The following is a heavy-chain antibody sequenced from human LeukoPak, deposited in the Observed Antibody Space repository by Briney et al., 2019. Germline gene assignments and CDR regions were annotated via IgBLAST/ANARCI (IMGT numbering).Heavy chain of an antibody. Sequence: GGSLRLSCAASGFTVSAYAMAWVRQAPGKGLEWVSTIYDDNTYYADSVKGRFAIPTDNSKNTLYLQVNSLRVEDTAVYFCAARKVRGVWFYLDYWGQGTLVTVSS. CDR1: GFTVSAYA. V-gene: IGHV3-23*01. D-gene: IGHD3-10*01. CDR3: AARKVRGVWFYLDY. J-gene: IGHJ4*02. CDR2: IYDDNT.